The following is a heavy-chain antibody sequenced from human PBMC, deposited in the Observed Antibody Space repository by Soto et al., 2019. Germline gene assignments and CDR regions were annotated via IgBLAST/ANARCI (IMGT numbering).Heavy chain of an antibody. CDR1: GGSISSGGYY. Sequence: TSETLSLTCTVSGGSISSGGYYWSWIRQHPGKGLEWIGYIYYSGSTYYNPSLMSRVTISVDTSKNQFSLKLSSVTAADTAVYYCSSRTLYCSGGSCYQTPLPDYWGQGTLVTVSS. J-gene: IGHJ4*02. CDR3: SSRTLYCSGGSCYQTPLPDY. CDR2: IYYSGST. V-gene: IGHV4-31*03. D-gene: IGHD2-15*01.